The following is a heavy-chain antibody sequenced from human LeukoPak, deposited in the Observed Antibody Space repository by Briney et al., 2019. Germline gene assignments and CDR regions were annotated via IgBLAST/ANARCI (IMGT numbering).Heavy chain of an antibody. V-gene: IGHV3-15*01. J-gene: IGHJ4*02. Sequence: PGGSLRLSCAASGFTFSNAWMSWVRQAPGKGLEWVGRVKSKTDGGTADYAATVKGRFTISRDDSKNTLYLQMNSLKTEDTAVYYCAAGLGRSDFDYWGQGTLVTVSS. CDR3: AAGLGRSDFDY. CDR1: GFTFSNAW. CDR2: VKSKTDGGTA.